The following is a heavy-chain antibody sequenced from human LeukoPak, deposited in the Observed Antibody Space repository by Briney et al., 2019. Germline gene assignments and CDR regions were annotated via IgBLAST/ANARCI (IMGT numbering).Heavy chain of an antibody. D-gene: IGHD4-17*01. CDR2: ITGGGENT. V-gene: IGHV3-23*01. J-gene: IGHJ4*02. CDR1: GFTFSSYA. Sequence: GKSLRLSCAASGFTFSSYAMSWVRQAPGKGLEWVSTITGGGENTYYADSVRGRFTISRDNSKTTLHLQMNGLRAEDTAVYYCAKGPTTVTTYFDYWGQGTLVTVSS. CDR3: AKGPTTVTTYFDY.